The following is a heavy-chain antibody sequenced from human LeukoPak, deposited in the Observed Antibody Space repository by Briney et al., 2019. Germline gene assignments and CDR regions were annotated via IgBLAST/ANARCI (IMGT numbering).Heavy chain of an antibody. CDR1: GGTFSSYA. CDR2: IIPILGTA. D-gene: IGHD2-2*01. CDR3: ASGYCSSTSSPHDY. J-gene: IGHJ4*02. Sequence: SLKVSCKASGGTFSSYAISWVRQAPGQGLEWMGGIIPILGTANYAQKFQGRVTITTDESTSTAYMELSSLRSEDTAVYYCASGYCSSTSSPHDYWGQGTLDTVSS. V-gene: IGHV1-69*05.